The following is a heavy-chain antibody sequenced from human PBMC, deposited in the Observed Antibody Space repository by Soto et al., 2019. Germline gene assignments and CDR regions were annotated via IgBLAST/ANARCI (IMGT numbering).Heavy chain of an antibody. CDR3: ASTAGVYDSSGYPCDY. Sequence: QVQLVQSGAEVKKPGSSVKVSCKASGGTFSSYAISWVRQAPGQGLEWMGGIIPIFGTANYAQKFQGRVTITADKSTSTAYRELSRLRSEDTAVYYCASTAGVYDSSGYPCDYWGQGTLVTVSS. CDR2: IIPIFGTA. D-gene: IGHD3-22*01. CDR1: GGTFSSYA. J-gene: IGHJ4*02. V-gene: IGHV1-69*06.